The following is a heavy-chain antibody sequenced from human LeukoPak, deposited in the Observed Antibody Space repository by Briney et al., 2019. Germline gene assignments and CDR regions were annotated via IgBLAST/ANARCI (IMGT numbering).Heavy chain of an antibody. J-gene: IGHJ4*02. D-gene: IGHD5-24*01. CDR3: ARDGYTGGFDY. V-gene: IGHV1-46*01. CDR2: INPSGGST. CDR1: GYTFTSYY. Sequence: ASVEVPCKASGYTFTSYYMHWVRQAPGQGLEWMGIINPSGGSTSYAQKFQGRVTMTRDTSTSTVYMELSSLRSEDTAVYYCARDGYTGGFDYWGQGTLVTVSS.